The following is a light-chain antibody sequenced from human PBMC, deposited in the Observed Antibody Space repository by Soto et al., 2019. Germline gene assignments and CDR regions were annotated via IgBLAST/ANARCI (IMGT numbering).Light chain of an antibody. CDR2: DAS. CDR1: QSVSSY. J-gene: IGKJ5*01. V-gene: IGKV3-11*01. CDR3: QKRSNWPFT. Sequence: EIVLTHSPATLSLSPGEGATLSCRASQSVSSYLAWYQQKPGQAPRLLIYDASNRATGIPARFSGSGSGTDFTLTISSLEPEDFAVYYCQKRSNWPFTFGQGTRLEIK.